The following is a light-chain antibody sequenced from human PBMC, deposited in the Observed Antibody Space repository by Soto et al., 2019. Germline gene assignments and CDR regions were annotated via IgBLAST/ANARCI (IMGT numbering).Light chain of an antibody. V-gene: IGKV1-5*01. J-gene: IGKJ3*01. CDR3: QQYYNAPLT. CDR2: RAS. CDR1: QRISNW. Sequence: DTQMTQSPSTLPASVGDRVTLSCRASQRISNWLAWYQQKPGPAPRLLIYRASTLESGVPARFSGSGFGTEFTLTISSLQPEDFATYYCQQYYNAPLTFGPGTKVDIK.